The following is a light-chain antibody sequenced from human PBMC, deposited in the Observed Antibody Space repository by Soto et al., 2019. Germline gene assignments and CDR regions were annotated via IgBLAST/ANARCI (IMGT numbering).Light chain of an antibody. V-gene: IGKV3-15*01. CDR3: QQYNDWPLT. J-gene: IGKJ4*01. Sequence: EIVFTQSPATLSLSPGERASLSCRASQSVSTNLAWYQQKPAQAPRLLIYGASTRATGIPGRFSGGGSGTEFTLTISSLQSADFAVYYCQQYNDWPLTFGGGTKVDIK. CDR1: QSVSTN. CDR2: GAS.